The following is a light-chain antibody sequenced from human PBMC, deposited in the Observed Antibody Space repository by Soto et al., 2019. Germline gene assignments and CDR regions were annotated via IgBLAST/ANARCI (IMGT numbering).Light chain of an antibody. J-gene: IGKJ2*01. CDR2: AAS. CDR3: QQANAFPHT. CDR1: QEIRSW. Sequence: DIRMTQSPSAVSASVGDRVTRTCRASQEIRSWLTWYQQKPGKAPKLLIYAASTLQSGVPSRFIGSSSGTDVSLPINSLQHEDFATYYCQQANAFPHTFGQGTKLEIK. V-gene: IGKV1-12*01.